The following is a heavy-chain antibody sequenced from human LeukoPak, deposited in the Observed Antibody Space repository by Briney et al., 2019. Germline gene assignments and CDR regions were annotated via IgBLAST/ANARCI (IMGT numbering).Heavy chain of an antibody. J-gene: IGHJ3*02. CDR3: ARPGDSSGYYWGGAFDI. CDR1: GYSFTNYW. D-gene: IGHD3-22*01. V-gene: IGHV5-51*01. CDR2: IYLIDSDT. Sequence: GESLKISCKGSGYSFTNYWIGWVRQMPGKGLEWMGIIYLIDSDTRYSPSFQGQVTISVDKSTHTAYLQWSSLQASDTAMYYCARPGDSSGYYWGGAFDIWGQGTMVTVSS.